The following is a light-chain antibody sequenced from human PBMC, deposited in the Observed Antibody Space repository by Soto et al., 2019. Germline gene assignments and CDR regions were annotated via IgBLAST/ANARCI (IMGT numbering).Light chain of an antibody. CDR3: QKYNNAPWT. V-gene: IGKV1-27*01. J-gene: IGKJ1*01. CDR1: QGISTY. CDR2: AAS. Sequence: DIQMTQSPSSLSASVGDRVTITCRASQGISTYLAWYQQKPGKVPKLLIYAASTLQSGVTSRFSGSGSGTDFPLTISSLQPEDVATYYCQKYNNAPWTFGQGTKVEIK.